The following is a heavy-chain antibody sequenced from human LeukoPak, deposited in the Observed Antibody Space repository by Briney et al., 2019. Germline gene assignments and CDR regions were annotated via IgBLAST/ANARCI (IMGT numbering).Heavy chain of an antibody. CDR2: IYFVGSA. CDR3: ARDPPDGYFDY. J-gene: IGHJ4*02. V-gene: IGHV4-59*12. Sequence: SETLSLTCSVSGGAIHSYYWSWIRQPPGKGLEWIGYIYFVGSANYNPSLKSRVTMSVDTSKNQFSLKLSSVTAADTAVYYCARDPPDGYFDYWGQGTLVTVSS. CDR1: GGAIHSYY. D-gene: IGHD5-24*01.